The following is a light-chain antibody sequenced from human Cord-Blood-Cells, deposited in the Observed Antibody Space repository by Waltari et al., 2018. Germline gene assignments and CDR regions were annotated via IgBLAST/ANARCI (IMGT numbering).Light chain of an antibody. CDR2: DVS. Sequence: QSALTQPASVSGSPGQSITISCTGTSSDVGGYNYLSWYQQHPGKAPKLMIYDVSKRSSGVSNRFAGSKSGNTASLTSSGLQAEDEADYYCSSYTSSSTWVFGGGTKLTVL. V-gene: IGLV2-14*01. CDR1: SSDVGGYNY. CDR3: SSYTSSSTWV. J-gene: IGLJ3*02.